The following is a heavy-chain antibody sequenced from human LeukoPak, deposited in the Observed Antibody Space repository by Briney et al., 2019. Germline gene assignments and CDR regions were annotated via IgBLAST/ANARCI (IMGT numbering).Heavy chain of an antibody. Sequence: GGSLRLSCAASGFTFSSYSMNWVRQAPGEGLEWVSSISSSSSYIYYADSVKGRFTISRDNAKNSLYLQMNSLRAEDTAVYYCARGRGDYAIADYWGQGTLVTVSS. V-gene: IGHV3-21*01. D-gene: IGHD4-17*01. CDR3: ARGRGDYAIADY. CDR1: GFTFSSYS. J-gene: IGHJ4*02. CDR2: ISSSSSYI.